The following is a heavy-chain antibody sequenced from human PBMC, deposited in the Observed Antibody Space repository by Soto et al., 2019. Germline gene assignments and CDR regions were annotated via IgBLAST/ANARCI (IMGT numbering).Heavy chain of an antibody. CDR1: GFTFNMYA. J-gene: IGHJ4*02. CDR3: AKDATGYSYGNPHFDY. CDR2: ISYDGSNK. D-gene: IGHD5-18*01. V-gene: IGHV3-30-3*01. Sequence: GGSLRLSCAASGFTFNMYAIHWVRQAPGKGLEWVAVISYDGSNKYYSDSVKGRFTISRDNSKNTLYLQMNSLRAEDTAVYYCAKDATGYSYGNPHFDYWGQGTLVTVSS.